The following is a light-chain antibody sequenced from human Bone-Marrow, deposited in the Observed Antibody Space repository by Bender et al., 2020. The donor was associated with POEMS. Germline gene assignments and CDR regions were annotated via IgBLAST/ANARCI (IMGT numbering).Light chain of an antibody. Sequence: QSVLTQPPSASGSPGQSVTISCTGTGSDVGGYDYVSWYQQHPGKAPKLLICEVTKRPSGVPARFSGSKSGNTASLTVSGLKAEDEAHYYCQSYDSTNVVFGGGTKLTVL. CDR2: EVT. CDR3: QSYDSTNVV. J-gene: IGLJ3*02. CDR1: GSDVGGYDY. V-gene: IGLV2-8*01.